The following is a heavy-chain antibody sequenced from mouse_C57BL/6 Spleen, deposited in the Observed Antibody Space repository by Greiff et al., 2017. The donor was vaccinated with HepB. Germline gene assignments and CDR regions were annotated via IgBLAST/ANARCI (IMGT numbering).Heavy chain of an antibody. D-gene: IGHD2-3*01. V-gene: IGHV1-82*01. CDR1: GYAFSSSW. J-gene: IGHJ3*01. CDR2: IYPGDGDT. Sequence: VKLVESGPELVKPGASVKISCKASGYAFSSSWMNWVKQRPGKGLEWIGRIYPGDGDTNYNGKFKGKATLTADKSSSTAYMQLSSLTSEDSAVYFCARRGIYDGYYTWFAYWGQGTLVTVSA. CDR3: ARRGIYDGYYTWFAY.